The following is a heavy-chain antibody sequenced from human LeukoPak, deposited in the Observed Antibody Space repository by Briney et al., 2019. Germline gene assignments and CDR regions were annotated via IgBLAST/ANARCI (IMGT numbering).Heavy chain of an antibody. D-gene: IGHD6-19*01. V-gene: IGHV1-2*02. Sequence: ASVKVSCKASGYTFSGYYMHWVRQAPGQGLEWMGWINPNSGGANYAQKFQGRVSMTRDTSISTAYMELSRLRSDDTAVYYCASPRLVPLDAFDLWGQGTMVTVSS. CDR1: GYTFSGYY. CDR2: INPNSGGA. CDR3: ASPRLVPLDAFDL. J-gene: IGHJ3*01.